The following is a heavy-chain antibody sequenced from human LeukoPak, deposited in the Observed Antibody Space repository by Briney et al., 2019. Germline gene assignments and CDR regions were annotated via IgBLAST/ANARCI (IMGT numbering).Heavy chain of an antibody. CDR2: ISYDGSNK. CDR3: ARVRGGYCSSTSCYGWFDP. Sequence: PGGSLRLSCAASGFTFSSYAMHWVRQAPGKGLEWVAVISYDGSNKYYADSVKGRFTISRDNSKNTLYLQMNSLRAEDTAVYYCARVRGGYCSSTSCYGWFDPWGQGTLVTVSS. CDR1: GFTFSSYA. V-gene: IGHV3-30*04. D-gene: IGHD2-2*01. J-gene: IGHJ5*02.